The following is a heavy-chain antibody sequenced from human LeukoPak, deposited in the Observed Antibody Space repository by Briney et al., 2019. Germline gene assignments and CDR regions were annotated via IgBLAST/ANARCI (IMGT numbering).Heavy chain of an antibody. V-gene: IGHV3-11*04. J-gene: IGHJ6*03. D-gene: IGHD2-2*01. CDR3: ARDGGRRCSSTSCYYYYYYYMDV. Sequence: KSGGSLRLSCAASGFTFSDYYMSWIRQAPGKGLEWVSYISSSGSTIYYADSVKGRFTISRDNAKNSLYLQMNSLRAEDTAVYYCARDGGRRCSSTSCYYYYYYYMDVWGKGTTVTVSS. CDR2: ISSSGSTI. CDR1: GFTFSDYY.